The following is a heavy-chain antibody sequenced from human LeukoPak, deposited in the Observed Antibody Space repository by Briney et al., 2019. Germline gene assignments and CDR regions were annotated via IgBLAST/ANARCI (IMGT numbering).Heavy chain of an antibody. V-gene: IGHV4-30-2*01. CDR1: GGSISSGGYS. D-gene: IGHD2-2*01. CDR2: IYRSGST. J-gene: IGHJ6*02. CDR3: ARSSTSRKNYYYYGMDV. Sequence: SETLSLTCAVSGGSISSGGYSWSWIRQPPGKGLEWIGYIYRSGSTYYNPSLKSRVTISVDRSKNQFSLKLSSVTAADTAAYYCARSSTSRKNYYYYGMDVWGQGTTVTVSS.